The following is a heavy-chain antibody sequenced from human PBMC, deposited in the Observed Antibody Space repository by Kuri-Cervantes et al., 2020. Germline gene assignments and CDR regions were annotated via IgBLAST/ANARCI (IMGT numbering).Heavy chain of an antibody. CDR2: ISYDGSNK. V-gene: IGHV3-30-3*01. J-gene: IGHJ6*02. CDR1: GFTFSSYA. CDR3: ARDRDGYQGQLWLLGYYYYYGMDV. Sequence: GESLKISCAASGFTFSSYAMHWVRQAPGKGLEWVAVISYDGSNKYYADSVKGRFTISRDNSKNTLYLQMNSLRAEDTAVYYCARDRDGYQGQLWLLGYYYYYGMDVWGQGTMVTVSS. D-gene: IGHD5-18*01.